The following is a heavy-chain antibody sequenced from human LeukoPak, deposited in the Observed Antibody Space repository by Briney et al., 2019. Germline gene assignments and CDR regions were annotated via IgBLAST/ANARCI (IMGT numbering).Heavy chain of an antibody. D-gene: IGHD7-27*01. V-gene: IGHV4-4*02. J-gene: IGHJ6*03. Sequence: SGTLSLTCAVSGGSISSSNWWSWVRQPPGKGLEWIGEIYHSGSTNYNPSLKSRVTISVDTSKDQFSLNLTSVTAADTAVYYCARVVWGGDFHYSLDVWGKGTTVIVSS. CDR3: ARVVWGGDFHYSLDV. CDR2: IYHSGST. CDR1: GGSISSSNW.